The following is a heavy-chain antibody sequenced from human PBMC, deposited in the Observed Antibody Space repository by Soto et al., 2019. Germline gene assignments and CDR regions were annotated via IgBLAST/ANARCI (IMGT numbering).Heavy chain of an antibody. CDR1: GFSLSTRGVG. D-gene: IGHD1-26*01. CDR3: AHRLWEGFDY. V-gene: IGHV2-5*02. J-gene: IGHJ4*02. CDR2: IYWDDDK. Sequence: QITLKESGPTLVKPTQTLTLTCTFSGFSLSTRGVGVGWIRQPPGKALECLALIYWDDDKRYSPSLKSRLTIXXDPSKNQVVLTMTNMDPVDTATYYCAHRLWEGFDYWGQGTLVTVSS.